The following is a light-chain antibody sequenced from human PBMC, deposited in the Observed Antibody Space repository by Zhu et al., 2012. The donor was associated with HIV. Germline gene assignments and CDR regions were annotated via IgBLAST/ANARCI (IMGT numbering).Light chain of an antibody. CDR2: DTS. J-gene: IGKJ4*01. CDR3: QQRSSRPLT. CDR1: QSIRSF. Sequence: IVLTQSPATLSLSPGERATLSCRASQSIRSFLAWYQQKPGQAPRLLIYDTSKRATGIPARFSGSGSGTDFTLTISSLEPEDFAVYYCQQRSSRPLTFGGGTKVEIK. V-gene: IGKV3-11*01.